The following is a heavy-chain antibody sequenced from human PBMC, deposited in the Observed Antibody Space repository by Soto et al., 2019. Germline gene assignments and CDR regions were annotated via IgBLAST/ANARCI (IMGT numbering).Heavy chain of an antibody. CDR3: ASRYRSCFDS. Sequence: QVQLQESGPGLVKPSETLSLTCTVSGGSISSYYWSWIRQPPGKGLEWIGYIYYSGSTNYNPSLQRRVTISVDPATNPSSRKLSSVTAADTAVYYCASRYRSCFDSWGQGTLVTVSS. V-gene: IGHV4-59*08. D-gene: IGHD2-2*02. CDR2: IYYSGST. J-gene: IGHJ4*02. CDR1: GGSISSYY.